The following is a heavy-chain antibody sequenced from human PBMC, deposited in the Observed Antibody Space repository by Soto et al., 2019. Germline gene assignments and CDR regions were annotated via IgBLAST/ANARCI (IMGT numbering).Heavy chain of an antibody. CDR1: GFTFSSYA. J-gene: IGHJ4*02. Sequence: GGSLRLSCAASGFTFSSYAMSWVRQAPGKGLEWVSAISGSGGSTYYADSVKGRFTISRDNSKNTLYLQMNSLRAEDTAVYYCAKDPWYFGVHDYADYWGQGTLVTVSS. CDR3: AKDPWYFGVHDYADY. D-gene: IGHD3-10*01. CDR2: ISGSGGST. V-gene: IGHV3-23*01.